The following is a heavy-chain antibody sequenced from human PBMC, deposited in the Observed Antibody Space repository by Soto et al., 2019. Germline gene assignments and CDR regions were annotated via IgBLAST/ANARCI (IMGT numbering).Heavy chain of an antibody. D-gene: IGHD6-6*01. J-gene: IGHJ5*02. Sequence: QVQLVQSGAEVKKPGASVKVSCKASGYTFTSYDINWVRQATGQGLEWMGWMNPNSGNTGYAQKFQGRVTMTRNTFISTAYMELSSLGSEDTAVYYCARDRIAARPARDLGCFDPWGQGTLVTVSS. CDR2: MNPNSGNT. V-gene: IGHV1-8*01. CDR1: GYTFTSYD. CDR3: ARDRIAARPARDLGCFDP.